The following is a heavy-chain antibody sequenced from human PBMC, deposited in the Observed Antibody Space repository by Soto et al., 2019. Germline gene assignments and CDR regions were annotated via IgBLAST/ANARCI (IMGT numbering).Heavy chain of an antibody. Sequence: GGSLRLSCAASGFTVSSNYMTWVRQAPGKGLEWVSAISGSGGSTYYADSVKGRFTISRDNSKNTLYLQMNSLRAEDTAVYYCAKGTIVVVITTSDYWGQGTLVTVSS. D-gene: IGHD3-22*01. CDR1: GFTVSSNY. J-gene: IGHJ4*02. V-gene: IGHV3-23*01. CDR2: ISGSGGST. CDR3: AKGTIVVVITTSDY.